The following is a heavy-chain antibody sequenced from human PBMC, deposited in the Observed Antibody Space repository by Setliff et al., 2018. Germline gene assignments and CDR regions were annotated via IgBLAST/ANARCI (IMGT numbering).Heavy chain of an antibody. CDR2: ISAYNGNA. CDR3: ARGPVDFVVVPAAAVFDF. Sequence: ASVKVSCKASGYTFTSSAISWVRQAPGHRLEWMGWISAYNGNAIYAQKLQGRLTMTSDTSTSTAYMELRSLRSDATAVHACARGPVDFVVVPAAAVFDFWRQGTLVT. J-gene: IGHJ4*02. CDR1: GYTFTSSA. V-gene: IGHV1-18*01. D-gene: IGHD2-2*03.